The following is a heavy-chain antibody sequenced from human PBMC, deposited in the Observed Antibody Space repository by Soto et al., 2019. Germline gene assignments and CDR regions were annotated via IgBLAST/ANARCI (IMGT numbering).Heavy chain of an antibody. J-gene: IGHJ4*02. V-gene: IGHV3-23*01. CDR2: ISGSGVST. CDR3: ATVLWFEELLYNVFDY. Sequence: EVQLLESGGGLVQPGGSLRLSCAASGFTFSSYAMSWVRQAPGKGLELVSAISGSGVSTYYADSVKVRFTISRDNYKNTLYLQRISLRDDDTAVYYCATVLWFEELLYNVFDYCGQGTLVTVSS. D-gene: IGHD3-10*01. CDR1: GFTFSSYA.